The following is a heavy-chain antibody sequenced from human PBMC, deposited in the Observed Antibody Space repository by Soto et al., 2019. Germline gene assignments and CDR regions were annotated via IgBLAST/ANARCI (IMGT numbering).Heavy chain of an antibody. Sequence: LRLSCAASGFTFSSYAMSWVRQAPGKGLEWVSAISGSGGSTYYADSVKGRFTISRDNSKNTLYLQMNSLRAEDTAVYYCAKVLGYFDWSPSYYYGMDVWGQGTTVTVSS. CDR1: GFTFSSYA. J-gene: IGHJ6*02. CDR2: ISGSGGST. CDR3: AKVLGYFDWSPSYYYGMDV. V-gene: IGHV3-23*01. D-gene: IGHD3-9*01.